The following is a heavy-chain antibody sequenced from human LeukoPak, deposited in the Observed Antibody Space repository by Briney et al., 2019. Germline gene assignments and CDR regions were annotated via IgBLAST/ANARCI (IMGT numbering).Heavy chain of an antibody. CDR3: ARDFKKKLRHYWYFDL. D-gene: IGHD1-7*01. V-gene: IGHV4-34*01. CDR2: INHSGST. Sequence: SETLSLTCAVYGGSFSGYYWSWIRQPPGKGLEWIGEINHSGSTNYNPSLKSRVTISVDTSKNQFSLKLSPVTAADTAVYYCARDFKKKLRHYWYFDLWGRGTLVTVSS. J-gene: IGHJ2*01. CDR1: GGSFSGYY.